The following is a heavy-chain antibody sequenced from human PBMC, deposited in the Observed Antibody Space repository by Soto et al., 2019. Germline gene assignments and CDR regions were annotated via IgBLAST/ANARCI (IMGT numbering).Heavy chain of an antibody. CDR2: INPSGGST. CDR1: GYTFTSYY. J-gene: IGHJ4*02. CDR3: ARGRLGYCTNGVCYGGYYFDY. V-gene: IGHV1-46*01. Sequence: QVQLVQSGAEVKKPGASVKVSCKASGYTFTSYYMHWVRQAPGQGLEWMGIINPSGGSTSYAQKFQGRVTMTRATSTSTVYMELSSLRSEDTAVYYCARGRLGYCTNGVCYGGYYFDYWGQGTLVTVSS. D-gene: IGHD2-8*01.